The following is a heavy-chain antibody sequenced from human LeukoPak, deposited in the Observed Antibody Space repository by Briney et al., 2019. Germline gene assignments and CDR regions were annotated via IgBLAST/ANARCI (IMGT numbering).Heavy chain of an antibody. CDR2: ISSSNNYI. Sequence: PGGSLRLSCAASGFTFSTYWMHWVRQAPGPGQEWVSSISSSNNYIYYADSVKGRFNISRDNAKNSLYLEANSLRAEDTAVYYCARGRLGIASAFDYWGQGTLVTVSS. CDR1: GFTFSTYW. J-gene: IGHJ4*02. V-gene: IGHV3-21*01. CDR3: ARGRLGIASAFDY. D-gene: IGHD3-16*01.